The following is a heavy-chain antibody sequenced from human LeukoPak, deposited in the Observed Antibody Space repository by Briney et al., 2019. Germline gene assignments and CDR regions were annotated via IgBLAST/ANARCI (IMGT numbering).Heavy chain of an antibody. D-gene: IGHD6-6*01. CDR2: ISAYNGNT. CDR1: GYTFTSYG. CDR3: ARDLAARHFYYYYYMDV. V-gene: IGHV1-18*01. J-gene: IGHJ6*03. Sequence: ASVKVSCKASGYTFTSYGISCVRQAPGQGLEWMGWISAYNGNTNYAQKLQGRVTMTTDTSTSTAYMELRSLRSDDTAVYYCARDLAARHFYYYYYMDVWGKGTTVTVSS.